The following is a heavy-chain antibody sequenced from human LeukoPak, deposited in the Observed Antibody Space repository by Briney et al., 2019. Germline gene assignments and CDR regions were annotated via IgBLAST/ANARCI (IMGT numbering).Heavy chain of an antibody. CDR1: GFTFSSYA. CDR2: ISGSGGST. V-gene: IGHV3-23*01. CDR3: AKDDASVDHSDYGDYFADY. J-gene: IGHJ4*02. D-gene: IGHD4-17*01. Sequence: GGSLRLSCAASGFTFSSYAMSWVRQAPGKGLEWVSAISGSGGSTYYADSAKGRFTISRDNSKNTLYLQMNSLRAEDTAVYYCAKDDASVDHSDYGDYFADYWGQGTLVTVSS.